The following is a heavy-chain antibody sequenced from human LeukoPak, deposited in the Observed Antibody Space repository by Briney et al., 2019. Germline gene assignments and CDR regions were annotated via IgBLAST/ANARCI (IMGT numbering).Heavy chain of an antibody. Sequence: RGSLRLSCAASGFTFSSYAMCWVRQAPGKGLEWVSAISGSGGSTYYADSVKGRFTISRDNSKNTLYLQMNSLRAEDTAVYYCAKDLRYCSGGSCYNSWGQGTLVTVSS. CDR3: AKDLRYCSGGSCYNS. V-gene: IGHV3-23*01. J-gene: IGHJ4*02. D-gene: IGHD2-15*01. CDR2: ISGSGGST. CDR1: GFTFSSYA.